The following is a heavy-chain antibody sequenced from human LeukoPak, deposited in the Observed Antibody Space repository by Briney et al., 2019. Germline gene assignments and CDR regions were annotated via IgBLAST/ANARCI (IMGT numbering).Heavy chain of an antibody. CDR3: ARDLKLISFEADALDI. D-gene: IGHD2-15*01. Sequence: ASVKVSCKASGYTFTDHYVHWVRQAPGQGLEWLGWINPNSGGTDSAQKFQDRVTMTRDTSINTAYMELSRLTSDDTALYYCARDLKLISFEADALDIWGQGTVVTVSS. CDR2: INPNSGGT. J-gene: IGHJ3*02. CDR1: GYTFTDHY. V-gene: IGHV1-2*02.